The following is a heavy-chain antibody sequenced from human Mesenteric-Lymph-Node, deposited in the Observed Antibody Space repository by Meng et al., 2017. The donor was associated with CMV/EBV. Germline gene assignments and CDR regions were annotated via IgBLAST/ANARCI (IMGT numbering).Heavy chain of an antibody. CDR1: GFSFERFA. D-gene: IGHD5/OR15-5a*01. CDR2: ISGLSGYI. V-gene: IGHV3-21*06. J-gene: IGHJ6*02. Sequence: GESLKISCAASGFSFERFAMNWVRQAPGKGLEWVSSISGLSGYINYADSVKGRFTISRDNAKNSLFLQMNSLRVEDTAVYYCARDRLGRYYYGMDVWGQGTTVTVSS. CDR3: ARDRLGRYYYGMDV.